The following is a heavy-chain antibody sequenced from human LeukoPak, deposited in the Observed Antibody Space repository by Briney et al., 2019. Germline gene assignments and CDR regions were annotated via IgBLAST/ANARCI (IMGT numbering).Heavy chain of an antibody. V-gene: IGHV4-4*07. Sequence: SETLSLTCTVSGGSISSYYWSWIRQPAGKGLEWIGRIYTSGSTNYNPSPKSRVTISVDTSRNKFSLRLTSVTAADTAVYYCARGEYSRWTYCSYFMDVWGKGTTATVSS. CDR1: GGSISSYY. J-gene: IGHJ6*03. CDR3: ARGEYSRWTYCSYFMDV. CDR2: IYTSGST. D-gene: IGHD6-13*01.